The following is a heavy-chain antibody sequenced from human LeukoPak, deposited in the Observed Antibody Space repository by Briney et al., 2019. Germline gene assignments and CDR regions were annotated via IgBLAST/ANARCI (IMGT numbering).Heavy chain of an antibody. CDR2: TNSDGSST. CDR1: GFTFSSYW. J-gene: IGHJ4*02. D-gene: IGHD5-18*01. CDR3: ARGSGYSYGSRYY. V-gene: IGHV3-74*01. Sequence: PGGSLRLSCAASGFTFSSYWMHWVRQAPGKGLVWVSRTNSDGSSTSYADSVKGRFTISRDNAKNTLYLQMNSLRAEDTAGYYCARGSGYSYGSRYYWGQGTLVTVSS.